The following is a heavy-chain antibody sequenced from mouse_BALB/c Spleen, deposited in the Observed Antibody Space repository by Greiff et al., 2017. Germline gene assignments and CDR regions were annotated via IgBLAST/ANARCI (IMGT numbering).Heavy chain of an antibody. CDR1: GFNIKDTY. CDR3: ARTNWDEGDY. Sequence: VQLQQSGAELVKPGASVKLSCTASGFNIKDTYMHWVKQRPEQGLEWIGRIDPANGNTKYDPKFQGKATITADTSSNTAYLQLSSLTSEDTAVYYCARTNWDEGDYWGQGTTLTVSA. D-gene: IGHD4-1*01. J-gene: IGHJ2*01. V-gene: IGHV14-3*02. CDR2: IDPANGNT.